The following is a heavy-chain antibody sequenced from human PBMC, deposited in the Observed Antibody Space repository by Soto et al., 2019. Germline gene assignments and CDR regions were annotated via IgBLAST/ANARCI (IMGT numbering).Heavy chain of an antibody. J-gene: IGHJ4*02. CDR2: IYYSGST. D-gene: IGHD2-2*01. CDR3: ARATEVVVPAAMTFFDY. Sequence: ESRAGSGPVSGGSISIYYWSWIRQPPGKGLEWIGYIYYSGSTNYNPSLKSPVTTSVDTSKNQFSLKLSSVTAADTAVYYCARATEVVVPAAMTFFDYWGQGTLVTVSS. V-gene: IGHV4-59*01. CDR1: GGSISIYY.